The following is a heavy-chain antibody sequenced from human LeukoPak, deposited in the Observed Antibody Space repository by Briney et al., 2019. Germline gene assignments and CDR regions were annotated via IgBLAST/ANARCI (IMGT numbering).Heavy chain of an antibody. J-gene: IGHJ4*02. V-gene: IGHV4-34*01. CDR2: INHSGST. D-gene: IGHD6-6*01. Sequence: PSETLSLTCAVYGGSFSGYYWSWIRQPPGKGLEWIGEINHSGSTNYNPSLKSRVTISVDTSKNQFSLKLSSVTAADTAAYYCARGGPRIAARPIDYWGQGTLVTVSS. CDR3: ARGGPRIAARPIDY. CDR1: GGSFSGYY.